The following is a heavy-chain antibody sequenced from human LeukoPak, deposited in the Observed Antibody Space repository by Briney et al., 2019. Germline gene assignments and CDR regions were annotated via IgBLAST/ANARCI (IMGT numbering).Heavy chain of an antibody. J-gene: IGHJ4*02. CDR3: ARTYYGSGSYYFDY. D-gene: IGHD3-10*01. CDR1: GFTFGSYE. Sequence: GGSLRLSCAASGFTFGSYEMNWVRQAPGKGLEWVSYISSSAGTIYYADSVKGRFTISRDNAKNSLYLQMNSLRAEDTAVYYCARTYYGSGSYYFDYWGQGTLVTVSS. CDR2: ISSSAGTI. V-gene: IGHV3-48*03.